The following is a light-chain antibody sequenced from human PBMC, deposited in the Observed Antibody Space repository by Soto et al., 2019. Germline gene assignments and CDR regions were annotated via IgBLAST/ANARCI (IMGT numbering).Light chain of an antibody. Sequence: QSVLTQPASVSGSPGQSITISCTGTRRDVGSYHLVSWYQQHPGKAPKLVIFEVSKRPSGVSNRLSGSKSGNTASLTISGLQAEDEADYYYCSYAGRSTHVFGTGTKVTVL. CDR1: RRDVGSYHL. CDR3: CSYAGRSTHV. J-gene: IGLJ1*01. V-gene: IGLV2-23*02. CDR2: EVS.